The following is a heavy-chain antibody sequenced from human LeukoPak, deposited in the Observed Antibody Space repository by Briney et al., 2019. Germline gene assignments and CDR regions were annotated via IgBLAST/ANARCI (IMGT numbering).Heavy chain of an antibody. CDR3: AREKQWPEDYYYYGMDV. V-gene: IGHV4-39*07. CDR2: IYYSGST. Sequence: PSETLSLTCTVSGGSISSSSYYWGWIRQPPGKGLEWIGSIYYSGSTYYNPSLKSRVTISVDTSKNQFSLKLSSVTAADTAVYYCAREKQWPEDYYYYGMDVWGQGTTVTVSS. J-gene: IGHJ6*02. CDR1: GGSISSSSYY. D-gene: IGHD6-19*01.